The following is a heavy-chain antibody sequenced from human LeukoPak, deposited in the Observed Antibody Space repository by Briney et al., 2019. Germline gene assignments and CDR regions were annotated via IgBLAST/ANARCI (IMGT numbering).Heavy chain of an antibody. J-gene: IGHJ4*02. CDR3: ARDHVVDGLVFDY. Sequence: PGGSLRLSCAASGFTFSSHWMSWVRQAPGKGPEWVANINQDGSEKYYVDSVKGRFTISRDNAKNSLYLQMNTLSPEDTAIYYCARDHVVDGLVFDYWGQGTLVTVSS. CDR2: INQDGSEK. CDR1: GFTFSSHW. V-gene: IGHV3-7*01. D-gene: IGHD2-15*01.